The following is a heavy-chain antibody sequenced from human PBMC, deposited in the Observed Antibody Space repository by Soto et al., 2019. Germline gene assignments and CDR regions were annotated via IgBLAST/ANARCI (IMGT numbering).Heavy chain of an antibody. D-gene: IGHD3-3*01. CDR2: ISWNSGSI. CDR1: GFTFDDYA. V-gene: IGHV3-9*01. CDR3: AAVRFLEWLLFDY. J-gene: IGHJ4*02. Sequence: GGSLRLSCAASGFTFDDYAMHWVRQAPGKCLEWVSGISWNSGSIGYADSVKGRFTISRDNAKNSLYLQMNSLRAEDTALYYCAAVRFLEWLLFDYWGQGTLVTVSS.